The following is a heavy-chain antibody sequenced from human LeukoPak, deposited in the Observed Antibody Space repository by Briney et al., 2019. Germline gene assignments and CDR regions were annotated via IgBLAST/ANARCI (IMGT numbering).Heavy chain of an antibody. J-gene: IGHJ3*02. V-gene: IGHV3-48*01. D-gene: IGHD3-3*01. Sequence: GGSLRLSCAASGFTFTIFGLNWVRQAPGKGPEWVSYADSVQGRSTISRDDARESVFLQMDGLRVDDTAVYYCARTYDFGRGPPGDAFDNWGPGTWVIVSA. CDR3: ARTYDFGRGPPGDAFDN. CDR1: GFTFTIFG.